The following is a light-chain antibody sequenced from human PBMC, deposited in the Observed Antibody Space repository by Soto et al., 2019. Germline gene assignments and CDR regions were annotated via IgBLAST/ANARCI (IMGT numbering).Light chain of an antibody. CDR2: GAS. CDR1: QNVSSNY. CDR3: QKYGSSPST. V-gene: IGKV3-20*01. Sequence: EIVLTQSPGTLSLSPGERATLSCRASQNVSSNYLAWYQQKPGQAPRLLIYGASSRATGIPDRFSGRGSGTNFPPTTTRLQPEDSAVYYCQKYGSSPSTFGGGAKVEI. J-gene: IGKJ4*01.